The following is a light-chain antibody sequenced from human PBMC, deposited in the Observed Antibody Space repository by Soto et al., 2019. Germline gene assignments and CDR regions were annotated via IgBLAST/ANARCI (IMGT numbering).Light chain of an antibody. CDR2: DAS. CDR1: QSIGRW. J-gene: IGKJ1*01. CDR3: QQYNSYWT. V-gene: IGKV1-5*01. Sequence: DIQMTQSPSTLSASVGDRVTITCRASQSIGRWLAWYQQKPGKAPKVLIYDASTLKSGVPSRFSGSGSGIDFTLTISSLQPDDFAIYYCQQYNSYWTFGQGTKVEIK.